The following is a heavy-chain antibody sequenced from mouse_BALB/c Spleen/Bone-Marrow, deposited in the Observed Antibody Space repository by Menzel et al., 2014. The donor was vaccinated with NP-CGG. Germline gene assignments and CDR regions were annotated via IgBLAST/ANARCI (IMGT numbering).Heavy chain of an antibody. Sequence: DVHLVESGGGLVKPGGSLKLSCAASGFAFSSYDMSWVRQTPEKRLEWVATISSGGSYTYYPDSVKGRFTISRDNARNTLYLQVSSLRSEDTALYYCARLGNWYFDVWGAGTTVTVSS. CDR3: ARLGNWYFDV. V-gene: IGHV5-9*02. CDR2: ISSGGSYT. CDR1: GFAFSSYD. J-gene: IGHJ1*01. D-gene: IGHD1-1*02.